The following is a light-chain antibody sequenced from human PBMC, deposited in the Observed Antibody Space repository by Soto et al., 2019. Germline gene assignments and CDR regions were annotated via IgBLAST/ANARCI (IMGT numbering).Light chain of an antibody. CDR2: DAS. CDR3: HSRA. Sequence: DIQMTQSPSALSASVGDRVTITCRASESASRWLAWYQQKPGRAPKLLIYDASTLESGVPSRFSGSGSETEFTLTISRLQPDDFATYFCHSRAFGQGTRLEIK. J-gene: IGKJ5*01. V-gene: IGKV1-5*01. CDR1: ESASRW.